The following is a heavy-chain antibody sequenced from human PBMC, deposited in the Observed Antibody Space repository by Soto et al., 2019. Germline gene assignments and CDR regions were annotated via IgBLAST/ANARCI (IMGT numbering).Heavy chain of an antibody. Sequence: SETLSLTCTVSGGSISRYYWSWIRQPPGKGLEWIGYIYYSGSTNYNPSLKSRVTISVDTSKNQFSLKLSSVTAADTAVYYCARGWGYYDILTGYYIPYYYYYMDVWGKGTTVTVSS. CDR1: GGSISRYY. CDR2: IYYSGST. V-gene: IGHV4-59*08. CDR3: ARGWGYYDILTGYYIPYYYYYMDV. D-gene: IGHD3-9*01. J-gene: IGHJ6*03.